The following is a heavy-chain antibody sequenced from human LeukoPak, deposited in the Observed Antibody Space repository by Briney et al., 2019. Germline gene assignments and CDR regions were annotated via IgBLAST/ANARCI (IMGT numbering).Heavy chain of an antibody. D-gene: IGHD1-26*01. CDR1: GFTFSDYY. CDR2: ISKDGNTR. CDR3: ARVMRSGSPFDY. V-gene: IGHV3-11*01. J-gene: IGHJ4*02. Sequence: GGSLRLSCAASGFTFSDYYMSWIRQAPGKGLEWVSYISKDGNTRNYADSVKGRFTISRDNAKNSLYLQMNSLRAEDTAVYYCARVMRSGSPFDYWGQGTLVTVSS.